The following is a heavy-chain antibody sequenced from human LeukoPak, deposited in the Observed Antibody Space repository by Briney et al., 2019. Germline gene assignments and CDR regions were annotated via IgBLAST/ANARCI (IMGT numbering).Heavy chain of an antibody. CDR2: INPNSGGT. D-gene: IGHD6-13*01. Sequence: ASVKVSCKASGYTITGYYIYWVRQAPGQGLEWMGWINPNSGGTNYAEKFQGRVTMTREMSISTAYMELSRLRSDDTAVYYCARGQQLASNWGQGTLVTVSS. V-gene: IGHV1-2*02. CDR3: ARGQQLASN. CDR1: GYTITGYY. J-gene: IGHJ4*02.